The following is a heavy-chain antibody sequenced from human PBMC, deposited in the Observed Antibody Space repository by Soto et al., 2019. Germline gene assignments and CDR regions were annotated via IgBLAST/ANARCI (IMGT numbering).Heavy chain of an antibody. J-gene: IGHJ4*02. Sequence: ASVKVSCKAFGFIFNNYAISWVRQAPGQGLEWMGWISANSGNTNYAQKLQGRVTMTTDTSTSTAYMELRSLRSDDTAVYYCATAGNYDSSGRDFWGQGTLVTVSS. CDR2: ISANSGNT. CDR3: ATAGNYDSSGRDF. V-gene: IGHV1-18*04. D-gene: IGHD3-22*01. CDR1: GFIFNNYA.